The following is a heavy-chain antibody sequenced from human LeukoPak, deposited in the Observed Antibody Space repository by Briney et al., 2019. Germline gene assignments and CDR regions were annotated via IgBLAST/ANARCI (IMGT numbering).Heavy chain of an antibody. CDR1: GFTFSSYG. Sequence: GGSLRLSCAASGFTFSSYGMHWVRQAPGKGLEWVAFIRYDGSNKYYADSVKGRFTISRDNSKNTLYLQMNSLRAEDTAVYYCAKDGRGGYVWGSYRAPYYYYMDVWGKGTTVTISS. CDR2: IRYDGSNK. J-gene: IGHJ6*03. D-gene: IGHD3-16*02. CDR3: AKDGRGGYVWGSYRAPYYYYMDV. V-gene: IGHV3-30*02.